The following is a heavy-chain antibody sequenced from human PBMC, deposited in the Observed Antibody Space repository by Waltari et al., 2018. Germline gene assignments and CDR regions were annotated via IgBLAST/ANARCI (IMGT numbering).Heavy chain of an antibody. V-gene: IGHV3-7*01. CDR3: ARVITFGGVIVNAFDI. Sequence: EVQLVESGGGLVQPGGSLRLSCAASGFTFSSYWMSWVRQAPGKGLEWVVNIKQDGSEKYYVDSVKGRFTISRDNAKNSLYLQMNSLRAEDTAVYYCARVITFGGVIVNAFDIWGQGTMVTVSS. J-gene: IGHJ3*02. D-gene: IGHD3-16*02. CDR2: IKQDGSEK. CDR1: GFTFSSYW.